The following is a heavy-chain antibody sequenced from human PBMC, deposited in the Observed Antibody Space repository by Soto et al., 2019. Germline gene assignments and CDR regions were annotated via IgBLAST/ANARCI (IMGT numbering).Heavy chain of an antibody. D-gene: IGHD2-8*02. CDR2: MYHSGSP. V-gene: IGHV4-4*02. CDR1: GGSISSTNW. CDR3: ATLPPRIELAVLPIPT. J-gene: IGHJ5*02. Sequence: QVQLRQSGPGLVKPSGTLSLSCAVSGGSISSTNWWSWVRQSPGKGLEWIGEMYHSGSPTYNPSLRSRVTMSVDKSNNQFSLQLRYVTAADTAVYYCATLPPRIELAVLPIPTWGQGTLVTVSA.